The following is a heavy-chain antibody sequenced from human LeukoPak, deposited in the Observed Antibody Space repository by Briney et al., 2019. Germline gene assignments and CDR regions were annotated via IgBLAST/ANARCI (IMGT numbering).Heavy chain of an antibody. CDR2: INPKTGDR. V-gene: IGHV1-2*02. J-gene: IGHJ5*02. CDR1: GYTFTDYY. CDR3: ARDQSYLVAVVILDL. Sequence: ASVKVSCKASGYTFTDYYMYWVRQAPGRGLEWMGWINPKTGDRNFAQKFQGRVTMTRDTSINTAYMELSRLTSADTAVYYCARDQSYLVAVVILDLWGQGSPVTVSS. D-gene: IGHD3-22*01.